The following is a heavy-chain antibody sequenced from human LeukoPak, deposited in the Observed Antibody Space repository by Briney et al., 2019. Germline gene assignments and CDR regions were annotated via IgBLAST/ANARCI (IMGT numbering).Heavy chain of an antibody. D-gene: IGHD3-16*01. CDR2: VYSGGNT. Sequence: GGSLRLSCAASGFTFSSYAMSWVRQAPGKGLEWVSVVYSGGNTYYADSVKGRFTISRDNSKNTLYLQMNSLRAEDTAVYYCAREPPGGGFDYWGQGTLVTVSS. V-gene: IGHV3-66*01. CDR1: GFTFSSYA. J-gene: IGHJ4*02. CDR3: AREPPGGGFDY.